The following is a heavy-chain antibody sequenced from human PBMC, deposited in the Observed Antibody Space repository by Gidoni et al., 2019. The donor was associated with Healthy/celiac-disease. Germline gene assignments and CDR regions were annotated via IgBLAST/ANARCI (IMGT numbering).Heavy chain of an antibody. CDR3: AISPGVITGTTDY. J-gene: IGHJ4*02. CDR1: GFTFSSYA. D-gene: IGHD1-7*01. CDR2: ISYDGSNK. V-gene: IGHV3-30-3*01. Sequence: QVQLVESGGGVVQPGRSLRLSCAASGFTFSSYAMHWVRQAPGKGLEWVAVISYDGSNKYYADSVKGRFTISRDNSKNTLYLQMNSLRAEDTAVYYCAISPGVITGTTDYWGQGTLVTVSS.